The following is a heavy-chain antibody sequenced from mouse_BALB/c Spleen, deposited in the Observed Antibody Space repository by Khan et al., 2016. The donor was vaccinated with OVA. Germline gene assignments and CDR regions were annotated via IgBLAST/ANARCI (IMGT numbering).Heavy chain of an antibody. J-gene: IGHJ1*01. D-gene: IGHD2-10*02. V-gene: IGHV14-3*02. Sequence: VQLQQPGAELVTPGASVRLSCTASGFNIKDTYIHWVKQRPEQGLEWTGRIAPANGNTKYDPKVQEKATITSDTSSNTSYLQLRSLTSDDTAVYYCAHPSYGHRFFEVWGAGTTVTVSS. CDR2: IAPANGNT. CDR3: AHPSYGHRFFEV. CDR1: GFNIKDTY.